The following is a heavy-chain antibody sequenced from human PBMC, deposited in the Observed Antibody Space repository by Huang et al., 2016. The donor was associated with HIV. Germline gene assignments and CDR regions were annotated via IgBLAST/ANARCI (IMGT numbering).Heavy chain of an antibody. V-gene: IGHV3-23*01. Sequence: EVQLLESGGGLAQPGGSLRLYCTAHGFTFGSYALNWVRQAPGKGRCLGSGTAGSGGSTYYANSVKGRFTISGDNSKNTLYLQMNSLRAEDTALYYCAKHLGGRRGFTFIVLFGAFDMWGQGTMVTVSS. CDR2: TAGSGGST. D-gene: IGHD3-22*01. CDR3: AKHLGGRRGFTFIVLFGAFDM. CDR1: GFTFGSYA. J-gene: IGHJ3*02.